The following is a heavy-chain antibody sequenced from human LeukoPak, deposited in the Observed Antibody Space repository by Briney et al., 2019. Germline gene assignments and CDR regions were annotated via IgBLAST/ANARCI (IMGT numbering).Heavy chain of an antibody. J-gene: IGHJ5*02. Sequence: ASVKVSCKASGHTFTTYYVHLVRQAPGQGLEWMGVINPSGDGRNYPQRFQGRVTLTRDTSTSTVYMELTSLRSEDTAMYYCAKETPNTGWFDPWGQGTLVTVSS. CDR1: GHTFTTYY. CDR3: AKETPNTGWFDP. D-gene: IGHD1-14*01. CDR2: INPSGDGR. V-gene: IGHV1-46*01.